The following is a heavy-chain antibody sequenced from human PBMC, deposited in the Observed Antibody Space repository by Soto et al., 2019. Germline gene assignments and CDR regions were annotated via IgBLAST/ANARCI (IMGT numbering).Heavy chain of an antibody. CDR2: INPSGGGT. CDR1: GYTFTSYY. D-gene: IGHD3-10*01. Sequence: GASVKVSCKASGYTFTSYYMHWVRQAPGQGLEWMGIINPSGGGTNYAQKFQGWVTMTRDTSISTAYMELSSLRSEDTAVYYCARDHLIITSQNIVTNDYWGQGTLVTVSS. CDR3: ARDHLIITSQNIVTNDY. V-gene: IGHV1-2*04. J-gene: IGHJ4*02.